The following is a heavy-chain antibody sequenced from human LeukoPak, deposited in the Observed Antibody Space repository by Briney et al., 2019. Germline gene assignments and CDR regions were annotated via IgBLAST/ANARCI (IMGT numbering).Heavy chain of an antibody. J-gene: IGHJ6*03. CDR3: ARGGLAAAGTPYYYYYMDV. Sequence: SETLSLTCAVYGGSFSGYYWSWIRQPPGKGLEWIGEINHSGSTNYNPSLKSRVTISVDTSKNQFSLKLSSVTAADTAVYYCARGGLAAAGTPYYYYYMDVWGKGTTVTVSS. CDR1: GGSFSGYY. V-gene: IGHV4-34*01. CDR2: INHSGST. D-gene: IGHD6-13*01.